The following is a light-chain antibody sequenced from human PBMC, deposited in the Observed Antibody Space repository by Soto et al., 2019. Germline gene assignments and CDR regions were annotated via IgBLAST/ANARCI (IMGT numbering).Light chain of an antibody. CDR2: LTS. Sequence: DIQMTQSPSSLSASLGDKVTLTCRASEDIAHYLAWYQQKPGKAPRVLLHLTSILQSGVPSRFSGSGNGTDFNVTITSLQPEDVAPYFCQKYDRAPLTFGGGTKVEI. J-gene: IGKJ4*01. CDR3: QKYDRAPLT. V-gene: IGKV1-27*01. CDR1: EDIAHY.